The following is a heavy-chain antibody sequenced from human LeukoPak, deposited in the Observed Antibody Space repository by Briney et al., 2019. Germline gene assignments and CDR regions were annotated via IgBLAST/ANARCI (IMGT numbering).Heavy chain of an antibody. D-gene: IGHD6-6*01. V-gene: IGHV3-15*01. Sequence: GGSLRLSCAASGFTFSNAWMSWVRQAPGKGLEWVGRIKRKTDGGTTDYAAPVKGRFTISRDDAKNTLYLQMNSLSAEDTAVYYCAKDYSNIAAQGVDYWGQGTLVTVSS. CDR3: AKDYSNIAAQGVDY. J-gene: IGHJ4*02. CDR2: IKRKTDGGTT. CDR1: GFTFSNAW.